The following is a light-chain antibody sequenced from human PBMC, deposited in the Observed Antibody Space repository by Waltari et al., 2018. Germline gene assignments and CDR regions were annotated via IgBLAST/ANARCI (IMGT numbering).Light chain of an antibody. J-gene: IGKJ1*01. CDR3: QQYGRSSWT. Sequence: EIVLTQSPGPLSLYPGERAALSCRASQSVSSSDLAWYQQKPGQAPRLIIYGASSRATGIPDRFSGSGSGTDFTLAISRLEPEDFAVYYCQQYGRSSWTFGQGTKVEIK. CDR2: GAS. CDR1: QSVSSSD. V-gene: IGKV3-20*01.